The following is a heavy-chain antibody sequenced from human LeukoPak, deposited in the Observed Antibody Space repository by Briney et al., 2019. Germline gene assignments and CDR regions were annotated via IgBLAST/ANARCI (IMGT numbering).Heavy chain of an antibody. CDR3: AGXXNSSGYRPFDI. CDR1: GYTFTGYY. D-gene: IGHD3-22*01. J-gene: IGHJ3*02. CDR2: INPNNGGT. V-gene: IGHV1-2*06. Sequence: ASVKVSCKASGYTFTGYYIHWVRQAPGQGLEWMGRINPNNGGTNYAQKFQGRVTMTRDMSMSTAYMELRRLRSVDTAVYYCAGXXNSSGYRPFDIWGQGTMVTVPS.